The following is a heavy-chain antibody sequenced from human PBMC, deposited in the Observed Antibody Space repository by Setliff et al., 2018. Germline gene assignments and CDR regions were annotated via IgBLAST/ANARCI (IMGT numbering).Heavy chain of an antibody. V-gene: IGHV1-2*02. CDR3: ARDRGSGTTRYVDS. J-gene: IGHJ5*01. Sequence: GASVKVSCKTSGYGFTSHYIQWVRQAPGQGLEWMGWINPRNVGTKYAQKFQGRVTMTRDTSISTVYMEVNSLTSDNTAIYYCARDRGSGTTRYVDSWGQGTLVTVSS. CDR2: INPRNVGT. CDR1: GYGFTSHY. D-gene: IGHD3-10*01.